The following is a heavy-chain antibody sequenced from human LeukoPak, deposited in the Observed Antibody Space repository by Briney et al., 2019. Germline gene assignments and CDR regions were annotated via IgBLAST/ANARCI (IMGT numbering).Heavy chain of an antibody. CDR2: IIPIFGTA. D-gene: IGHD3-22*01. Sequence: SVKVSCKASGGTFSSYAISWVRQAPGQGLEWMGGIIPIFGTANYAQKFQGRVTITADESTSTAYMELSSLRTEDTAVYYCARAGNYYDSTFSPSFDYWGQGTLVTVSS. V-gene: IGHV1-69*13. CDR1: GGTFSSYA. J-gene: IGHJ4*02. CDR3: ARAGNYYDSTFSPSFDY.